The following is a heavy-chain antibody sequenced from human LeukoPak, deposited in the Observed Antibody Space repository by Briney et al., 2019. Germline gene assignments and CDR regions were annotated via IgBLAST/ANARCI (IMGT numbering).Heavy chain of an antibody. Sequence: SETLSLTCTVSDGSISGYYWSWIRQPPGKALEWIGYIHYSGSTNYNPSLKSRVTITVDTSKNHFSLKLSSVTAADTAVYYCARRRRSSGGSQGYYFDYWGQGTLVTVSS. J-gene: IGHJ4*02. CDR2: IHYSGST. CDR1: DGSISGYY. V-gene: IGHV4-59*08. D-gene: IGHD6-19*01. CDR3: ARRRRSSGGSQGYYFDY.